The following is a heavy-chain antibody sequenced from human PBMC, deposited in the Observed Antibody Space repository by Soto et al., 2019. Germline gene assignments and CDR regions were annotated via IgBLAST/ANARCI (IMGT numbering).Heavy chain of an antibody. CDR2: INWNGGST. CDR1: GFTFDDYG. J-gene: IGHJ3*02. D-gene: IGHD3-9*01. CDR3: ARDDILTGTRNDAFDI. V-gene: IGHV3-20*04. Sequence: TGGSLRLSCAASGFTFDDYGMGWVRQAPGKGLEWVSGINWNGGSTGYADSVKGRFTISRDNAKNSLYLQMNSLRAEDTALYYCARDDILTGTRNDAFDIWGQGTMVTVSS.